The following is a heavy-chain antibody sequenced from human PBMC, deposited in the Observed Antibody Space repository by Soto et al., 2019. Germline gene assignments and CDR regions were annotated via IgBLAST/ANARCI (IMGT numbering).Heavy chain of an antibody. CDR2: IYYSGST. CDR3: ARPGNYGSGSYLYYLDY. D-gene: IGHD3-10*01. J-gene: IGHJ4*02. CDR1: GGYISSSSYY. V-gene: IGHV4-39*01. Sequence: QLQLQESGPGLVKPSETLSLTCTVSGGYISSSSYYWGWIRQPPGKGLEWIGSIYYSGSTYYNPSLKSRVTISVDTSKNQFSLKLSSVTAADTAVYYCARPGNYGSGSYLYYLDYWGPGTLVTVSS.